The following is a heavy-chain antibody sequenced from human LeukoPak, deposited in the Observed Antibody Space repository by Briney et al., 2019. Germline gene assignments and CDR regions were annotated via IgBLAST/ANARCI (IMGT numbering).Heavy chain of an antibody. J-gene: IGHJ4*02. D-gene: IGHD3-10*01. CDR1: GFTFSSYS. V-gene: IGHV3-48*01. Sequence: TGGSLRLSCAASGFTFSSYSMNWVRQAPGKGLEWVSYISSSSSTIYYADSVKGRFTISRDNAKNSLYLQMNSLRAEDTTVYYCARDLSPGDYWGQGTLVTVSS. CDR2: ISSSSSTI. CDR3: ARDLSPGDY.